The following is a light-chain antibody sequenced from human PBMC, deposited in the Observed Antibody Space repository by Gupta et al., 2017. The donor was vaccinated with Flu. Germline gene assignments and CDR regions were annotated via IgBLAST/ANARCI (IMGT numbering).Light chain of an antibody. J-gene: IGLJ3*02. CDR3: ATWDSSLTAGV. V-gene: IGLV1-51*01. CDR1: TSNIASHY. CDR2: EDD. Sequence: QKVSISCSGSTSNIASHYVSWYHQLPGTAPKLLIHEDDKRPSGIPDRFSGSKSGTSATLGITGLQTGDEADYYCATWDSSLTAGVFGGGTKLTVL.